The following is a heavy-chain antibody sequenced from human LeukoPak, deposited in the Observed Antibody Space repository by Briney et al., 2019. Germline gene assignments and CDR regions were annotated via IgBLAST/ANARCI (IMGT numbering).Heavy chain of an antibody. D-gene: IGHD3-22*01. CDR1: SGSISRYY. Sequence: KSSVTLSLTCTVCSGSISRYYWSWLPQPPGKGLVWVGYIYYSGSNNYNTFLKSRVTISVDTSKKQFSLKLSSVTAADTAVYYCARGGWAGYYDSSGYQTYNWFDPWGQGALVTVSS. CDR2: IYYSGSN. V-gene: IGHV4-59*01. J-gene: IGHJ5*02. CDR3: ARGGWAGYYDSSGYQTYNWFDP.